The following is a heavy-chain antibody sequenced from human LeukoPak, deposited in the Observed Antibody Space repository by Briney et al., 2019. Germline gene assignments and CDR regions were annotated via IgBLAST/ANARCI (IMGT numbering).Heavy chain of an antibody. V-gene: IGHV3-23*01. J-gene: IGHJ4*02. CDR2: ISGRAYTT. CDR1: GFTFSNFA. D-gene: IGHD2-15*01. Sequence: GGSLRLSCAASGFTFSNFALTWVRQAPRKGVEWGSSISGRAYTTHYADAVKGRFTISRDNSKNALFLQVNSLRAEDTAVYYCAREFSNQVVTATLDFWGQGTLVTVSS. CDR3: AREFSNQVVTATLDF.